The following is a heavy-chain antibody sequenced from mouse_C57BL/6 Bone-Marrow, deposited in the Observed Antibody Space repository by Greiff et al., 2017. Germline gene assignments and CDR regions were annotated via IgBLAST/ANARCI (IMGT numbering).Heavy chain of an antibody. V-gene: IGHV5-17*01. CDR2: ISSGSSTI. Sequence: EVKLMESGGGLVKPGGSLKLSCAASGFTFSDYGMHWVRQAPEKGLEWVAYISSGSSTIYYADTVKGRFTISRDNAKNTLFLQMTSLRSEDTAMYYCARPTDSSSYYAMDYWGQGTSVTVSS. D-gene: IGHD1-1*01. J-gene: IGHJ4*01. CDR3: ARPTDSSSYYAMDY. CDR1: GFTFSDYG.